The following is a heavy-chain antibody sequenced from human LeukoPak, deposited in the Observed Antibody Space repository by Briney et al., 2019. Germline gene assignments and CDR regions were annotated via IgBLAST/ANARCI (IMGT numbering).Heavy chain of an antibody. J-gene: IGHJ5*02. D-gene: IGHD2/OR15-2a*01. V-gene: IGHV3-15*07. CDR2: IRSNSDGGAI. CDR3: ATDFYDST. CDR1: GFNFNNAW. Sequence: GGSLRLSCATSGFNFNNAWMNWVRQAPGKGLEWVGRIRSNSDGGAIDYAAPVRGRFALSRDDSKNTLYLQMNSLQTEDTAMYYCATDFYDSTWGQGTLVTVFS.